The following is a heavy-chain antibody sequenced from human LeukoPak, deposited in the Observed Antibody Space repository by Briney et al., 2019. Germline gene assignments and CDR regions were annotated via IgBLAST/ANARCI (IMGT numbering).Heavy chain of an antibody. Sequence: PGGSLRLSCAASGFTFSSYAMSWVRQAPGKGLEWVSAISGSGGSTYYADSVKGRFTISRDNSKNTLYLQMNSLRAEDTAVYYCAKYPLQQPVPYYFDYWGQGTLVTVSS. J-gene: IGHJ4*02. CDR3: AKYPLQQPVPYYFDY. V-gene: IGHV3-23*01. CDR2: ISGSGGST. CDR1: GFTFSSYA. D-gene: IGHD6-13*01.